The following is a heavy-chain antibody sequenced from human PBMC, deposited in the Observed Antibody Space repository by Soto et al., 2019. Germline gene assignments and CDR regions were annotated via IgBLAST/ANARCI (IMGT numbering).Heavy chain of an antibody. CDR3: ARDRRGSGTWSPYYFDS. CDR1: VPSVTSENSN. J-gene: IGHJ4*02. V-gene: IGHV4-61*01. D-gene: IGHD3-10*01. CDR2: ISYSGNT. Sequence: PSERLCQSYTASVPSVTSENSNRPWLRQPPGKGLEWIGYISYSGNTDYNPSLDSRVTISADTSNSQVSLRLTSATTADTAVYYCARDRRGSGTWSPYYFDSWGQG.